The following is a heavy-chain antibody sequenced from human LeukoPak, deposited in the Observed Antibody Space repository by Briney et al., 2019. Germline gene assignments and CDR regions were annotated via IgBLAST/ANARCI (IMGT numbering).Heavy chain of an antibody. Sequence: GASVKVSCKASGGTFSSYAISWVRQAPGQGLEWMGRIIPILGIANYAQKFQGRVTITADKSTSTAYMELSSLRSEDTAVYYCARDSAGSSSWYGDYWGQGTLVTVSS. CDR1: GGTFSSYA. J-gene: IGHJ4*02. CDR3: ARDSAGSSSWYGDY. D-gene: IGHD6-13*01. V-gene: IGHV1-69*04. CDR2: IIPILGIA.